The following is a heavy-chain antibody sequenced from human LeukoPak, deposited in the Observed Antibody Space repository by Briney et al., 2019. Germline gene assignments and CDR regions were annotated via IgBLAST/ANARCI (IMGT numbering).Heavy chain of an antibody. D-gene: IGHD5-12*01. V-gene: IGHV4-34*01. J-gene: IGHJ4*02. CDR1: GGSFSGYY. CDR3: ARGIVATMAFDY. CDR2: INHSGST. Sequence: PSETLSLTCAVYGGSFSGYYWSWIRQPPGKGLEWIGEINHSGSTNYNPSLKSRVTISVDTSKNQFSLKLSPVTAADTAVYYCARGIVATMAFDYWGQGTLVTVSS.